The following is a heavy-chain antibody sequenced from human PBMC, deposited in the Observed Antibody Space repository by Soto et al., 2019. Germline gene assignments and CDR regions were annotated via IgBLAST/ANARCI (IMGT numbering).Heavy chain of an antibody. Sequence: PGGSLRLSCAASGFTLSTYDMHWVRQATGKGLEWVAALSYAVEKYYVDSVKVRFTISRDNAKNSLYLHMNSLRAEDTAVYYCARVDVKRTYYVILTGYSFGGNNYYYYMDVWGKGTTVTVSS. CDR1: GFTLSTYD. J-gene: IGHJ6*03. V-gene: IGHV3-13*01. CDR3: ARVDVKRTYYVILTGYSFGGNNYYYYMDV. CDR2: LSYAVEK. D-gene: IGHD3-9*01.